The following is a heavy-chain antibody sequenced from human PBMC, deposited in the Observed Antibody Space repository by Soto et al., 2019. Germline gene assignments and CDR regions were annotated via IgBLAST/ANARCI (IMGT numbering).Heavy chain of an antibody. D-gene: IGHD2-2*01. CDR2: ISSSSSAI. J-gene: IGHJ5*02. V-gene: IGHV3-48*01. CDR3: ARGPSNTVVLQNQWFDP. CDR1: GFTFSSYT. Sequence: GGSLRLSCAASGFTFSSYTMNWVRQAPGKGLEWVSYISSSSSAIYYADSVKGRFTISRDNAKNSRYLQMNGLGAEDTAVYYCARGPSNTVVLQNQWFDPWGQGTLVTVSS.